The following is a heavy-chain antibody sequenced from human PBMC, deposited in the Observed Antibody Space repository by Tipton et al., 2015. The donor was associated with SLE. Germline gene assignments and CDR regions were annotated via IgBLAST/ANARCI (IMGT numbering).Heavy chain of an antibody. CDR3: ARHGYSNWRFYFYY. J-gene: IGHJ4*02. Sequence: TLSLTCAVYGGSFSGYSWNWIRQPPGKGLEWIGEINHSGSTNYNPSLKSRVTMSVDTSKNQFSLEVSSVTAADTAVYYCARHGYSNWRFYFYYWAQGTLVTVSS. CDR1: GGSFSGYS. V-gene: IGHV4-34*01. CDR2: INHSGST. D-gene: IGHD4-11*01.